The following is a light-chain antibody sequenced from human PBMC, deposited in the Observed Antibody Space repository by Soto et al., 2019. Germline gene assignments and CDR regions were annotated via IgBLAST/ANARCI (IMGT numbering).Light chain of an antibody. CDR3: QQFNSL. CDR1: QSISSW. Sequence: DIQMTQSPSTLSASVVDRVTITCRASQSISSWLAWYQQKPGKAPKLLIYDASSLESGVPSRFSGSGSGTEITLTISSLQPEDFATYYCQQFNSLFGQGTRLEIK. CDR2: DAS. J-gene: IGKJ5*01. V-gene: IGKV1-5*01.